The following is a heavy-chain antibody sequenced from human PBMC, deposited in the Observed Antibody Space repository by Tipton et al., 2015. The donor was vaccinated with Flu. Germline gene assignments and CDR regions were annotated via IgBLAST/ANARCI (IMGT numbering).Heavy chain of an antibody. J-gene: IGHJ6*02. CDR1: GFTFHDYA. V-gene: IGHV3-9*01. D-gene: IGHD3-10*01. CDR3: AKEQIRESYYYHYGMDV. CDR2: INWNSGSI. Sequence: RSLRLSCAASGFTFHDYAMHWVRQAPGKGLEWVSGINWNSGSIGYADSVKGRFTISRDNGKNSPYLQMNSLRTEDTALYYCAKEQIRESYYYHYGMDVWGQGTTVTVSS.